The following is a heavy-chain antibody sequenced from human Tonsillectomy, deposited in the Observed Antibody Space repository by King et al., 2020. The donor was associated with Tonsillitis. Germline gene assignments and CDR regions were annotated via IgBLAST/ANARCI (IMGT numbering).Heavy chain of an antibody. CDR3: ARLDHYYGTGSSPCGMDV. Sequence: QLVQSGAELKKPGESLRISCKGSGYSFTSQWITWVRQMPGKGLEWMGRIDPSDSYTKYSPSFQGHVTMSADESISTAYLQWSSLKASDTAIYYCARLDHYYGTGSSPCGMDVWGQGTPVTVSS. CDR2: IDPSDSYT. J-gene: IGHJ6*02. V-gene: IGHV5-10-1*01. CDR1: GYSFTSQW. D-gene: IGHD3-10*01.